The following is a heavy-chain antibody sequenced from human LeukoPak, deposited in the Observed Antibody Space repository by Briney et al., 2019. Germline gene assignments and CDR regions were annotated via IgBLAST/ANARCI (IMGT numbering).Heavy chain of an antibody. CDR2: SYYSGSS. V-gene: IGHV4-31*02. Sequence: LRLSCAASGFTFSDYYMRWIRQHPGECLEWTGYSYYSGSSYYNPSLKSRVTISVDTSKNKFSLKLSSVTAADTAVYYCASRAYYYDSSGPYDAFDIWGQGTMVTVSS. J-gene: IGHJ3*02. D-gene: IGHD3-22*01. CDR1: GFTFSDYY. CDR3: ASRAYYYDSSGPYDAFDI.